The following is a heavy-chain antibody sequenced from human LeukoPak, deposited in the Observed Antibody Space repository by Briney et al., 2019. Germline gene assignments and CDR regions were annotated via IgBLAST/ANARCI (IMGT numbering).Heavy chain of an antibody. CDR3: ARVDFRSGYPVSDN. CDR1: GGSISGNY. CDR2: VYYTGTT. D-gene: IGHD3-3*01. V-gene: IGHV4-59*01. J-gene: IGHJ4*02. Sequence: SETLSLTCTVSGGSISGNYWTWIRQPPGKELEWIGNVYYTGTTNYNPSLKSRVTISVDTFRNQFSLRLTSMTAADTAIYYCARVDFRSGYPVSDNWGQGSLVTDSS.